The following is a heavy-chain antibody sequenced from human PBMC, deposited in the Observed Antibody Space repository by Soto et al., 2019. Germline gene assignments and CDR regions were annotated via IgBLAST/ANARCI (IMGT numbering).Heavy chain of an antibody. CDR1: GGSISSYY. D-gene: IGHD3-16*02. J-gene: IGHJ5*02. Sequence: SETLSLTCTVSGGSISSYYWSWIRQHPGKGMEWIGYIYYSGSTNYNPSLKRRVTISVETSKNQFSLKLSFVTAADTAVYYCARVRYRVLFDPWGQGTLVTVSS. CDR2: IYYSGST. V-gene: IGHV4-59*01. CDR3: ARVRYRVLFDP.